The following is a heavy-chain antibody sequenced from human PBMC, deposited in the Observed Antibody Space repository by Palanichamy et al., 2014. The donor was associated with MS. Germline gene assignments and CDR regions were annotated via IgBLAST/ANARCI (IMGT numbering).Heavy chain of an antibody. CDR2: ISWNSGSI. V-gene: IGHV3-9*01. D-gene: IGHD1-26*01. J-gene: IGHJ3*02. CDR1: GFTFDDYA. CDR3: AKEMRGRGIPFDAFDI. Sequence: EVQLVESGGGLVQPGRSLRLSCAASGFTFDDYAMHWVRQAPGKGLEWVSGISWNSGSIGYADSVKGRFTISRDNAKNSLYLQMNSLRAEDTALYYCAKEMRGRGIPFDAFDIWGQGTMVTVSS.